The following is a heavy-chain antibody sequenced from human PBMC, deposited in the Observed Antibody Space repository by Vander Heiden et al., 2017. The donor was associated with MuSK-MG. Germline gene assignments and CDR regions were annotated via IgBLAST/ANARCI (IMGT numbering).Heavy chain of an antibody. V-gene: IGHV4-38-2*02. J-gene: IGHJ5*02. CDR2: IYDSGST. Sequence: QVQLQESGPGLVKPSETLSLTCSVSGYSISSGYYWGWIRQPPGKGLEWIGSIYDSGSTYYNPSLKSRVTISVDTSKNQFSLKVSSVTAADTAVYYCAREEVRATTGPTKAPRRTYNWFDPWGQGTLVTVSS. D-gene: IGHD1-26*01. CDR3: AREEVRATTGPTKAPRRTYNWFDP. CDR1: GYSISSGYY.